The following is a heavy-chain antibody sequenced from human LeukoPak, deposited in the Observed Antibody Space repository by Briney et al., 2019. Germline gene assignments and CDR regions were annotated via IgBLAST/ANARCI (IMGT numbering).Heavy chain of an antibody. CDR3: ARGADGVSSNSRGWFDP. V-gene: IGHV3-48*03. CDR2: ISTSGSNI. Sequence: PPGGSLRLSCAASGFTFSNYEMNWVRQAPGKGLEWVSYISTSGSNIYYADSVKGRFTISRDNGKSSLYLQMNSLRAEDTAVYSCARGADGVSSNSRGWFDPWGQGTLVTVSS. D-gene: IGHD2-15*01. CDR1: GFTFSNYE. J-gene: IGHJ5*02.